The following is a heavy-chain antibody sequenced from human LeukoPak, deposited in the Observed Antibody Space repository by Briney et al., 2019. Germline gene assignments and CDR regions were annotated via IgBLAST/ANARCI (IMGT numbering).Heavy chain of an antibody. CDR2: IIPIFGTA. D-gene: IGHD2-2*02. CDR1: GGTFSSYA. Sequence: SVTVSCKASGGTFSSYAISWVRQAPGQGLEWMGGIIPIFGTANYAQKFQGRVTITADESTSTAYMELSSLRSEDTAVYYCASREKEVVVVPAAIPASPWYFDLWGRGTLVTVSS. V-gene: IGHV1-69*13. CDR3: ASREKEVVVVPAAIPASPWYFDL. J-gene: IGHJ2*01.